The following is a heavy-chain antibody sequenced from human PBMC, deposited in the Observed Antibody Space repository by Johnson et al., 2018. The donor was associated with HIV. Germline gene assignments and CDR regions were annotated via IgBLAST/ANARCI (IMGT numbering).Heavy chain of an antibody. D-gene: IGHD6-25*01. J-gene: IGHJ3*01. V-gene: IGHV3-13*01. CDR3: TIEKAAGAFDV. CDR2: IGTAGDT. CDR1: GFTFSSYD. Sequence: VQLVESGGGLVQPGGSLRLSCAPSGFTFSSYDMHWVRQATGRGLEWVSGIGTAGDTYYPVSVKGRFTISSENAKNSLYLQMNSLRAEDTAVYYCTIEKAAGAFDVWGQGTLVTGSS.